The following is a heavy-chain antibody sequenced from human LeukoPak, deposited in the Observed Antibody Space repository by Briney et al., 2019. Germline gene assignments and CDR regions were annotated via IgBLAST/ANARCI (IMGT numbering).Heavy chain of an antibody. V-gene: IGHV3-74*01. J-gene: IGHJ3*02. Sequence: GGSLRLSCAASGFTFSSYWMHWVRQAPGKGLVRVSRINSDGSSTSYADSVKGRFTISRDNAKNTLYLQMNSLRAEDTAVYYCATTRDSPSAFDIWGQGTMVTVSS. CDR2: INSDGSST. CDR3: ATTRDSPSAFDI. CDR1: GFTFSSYW. D-gene: IGHD2-15*01.